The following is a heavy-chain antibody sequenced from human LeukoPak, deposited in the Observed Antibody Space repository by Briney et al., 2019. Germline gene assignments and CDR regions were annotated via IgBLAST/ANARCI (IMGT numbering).Heavy chain of an antibody. D-gene: IGHD2-2*01. CDR1: GFTFSSYW. V-gene: IGHV3-7*01. J-gene: IGHJ4*02. Sequence: GGSLRLSCVVSGFTFSSYWMSWVRQAPGKGLEWVANIKQDGSEKYYVDSVKGRFTMSRDNAKNSLYLQMNSLRAEDTAVYYCASGGDIVVVPAARHYFDYWGQGTLVTVSS. CDR2: IKQDGSEK. CDR3: ASGGDIVVVPAARHYFDY.